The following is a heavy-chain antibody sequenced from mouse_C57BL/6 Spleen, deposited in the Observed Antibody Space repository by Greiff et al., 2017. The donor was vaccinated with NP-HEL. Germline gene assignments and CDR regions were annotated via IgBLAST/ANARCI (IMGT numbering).Heavy chain of an antibody. D-gene: IGHD2-3*01. CDR1: GYTFTSYR. CDR3: ASSMADGYYSYFDV. V-gene: IGHV1-53*01. Sequence: QVQLQQSGTELVKPGASVKLSCKASGYTFTSYRMHWVKQRPGQGLEWIGNINPSNGGTNYNEKFKSKATLTVDKSSSTAYMQLSSLTSEDSAVYYYASSMADGYYSYFDVWGTGTTVTVSS. J-gene: IGHJ1*03. CDR2: INPSNGGT.